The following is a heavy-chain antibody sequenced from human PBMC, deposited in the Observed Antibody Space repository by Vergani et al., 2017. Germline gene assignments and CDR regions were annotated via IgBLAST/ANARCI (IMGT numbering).Heavy chain of an antibody. CDR3: AGDVSDYLRSGAIGAYFDL. J-gene: IGHJ2*01. Sequence: VQLVESGGGVVQPGRSLRLSCAASGFTFSSYGMHWVRQAPGKGLEWVAVIWYDGSNKYYADSVKGRFTISRDNSKNTLYLQMNSLRAEDTAVYYCAGDVSDYLRSGAIGAYFDLWGRGTLVTVSS. CDR1: GFTFSSYG. D-gene: IGHD6-25*01. CDR2: IWYDGSNK. V-gene: IGHV3-33*01.